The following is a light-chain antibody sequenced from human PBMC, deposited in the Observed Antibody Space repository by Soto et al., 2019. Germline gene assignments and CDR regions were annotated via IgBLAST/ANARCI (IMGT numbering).Light chain of an antibody. Sequence: QLVLTQPPSVSGAPGQRVTISCTGNSSNIGAGYDVHWYQQLPGAAPKLLIYGNTHRPSGVPDRFSASKSGTSASLAITGLQAGDEADFYCQSYDSSLSGSVFGGGTKVTVL. CDR2: GNT. J-gene: IGLJ2*01. V-gene: IGLV1-40*01. CDR1: SSNIGAGYD. CDR3: QSYDSSLSGSV.